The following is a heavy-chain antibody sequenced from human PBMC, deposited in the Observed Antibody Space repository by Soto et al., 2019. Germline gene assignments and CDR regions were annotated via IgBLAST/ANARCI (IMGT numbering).Heavy chain of an antibody. CDR2: IIPIFGTA. J-gene: IGHJ5*02. CDR3: ARGRETHNWNYRGIQTNWFDP. CDR1: GGTFSSYA. D-gene: IGHD1-7*01. V-gene: IGHV1-69*01. Sequence: QVQLVQSGAEVKKPGSSVKVPCKASGGTFSSYAISWVRQAPGQGLEWMGGIIPIFGTATYAQKLQGRVTITADESTSTAYMEMSSLRAEDTAVYYCARGRETHNWNYRGIQTNWFDPWGQGTLVTVSS.